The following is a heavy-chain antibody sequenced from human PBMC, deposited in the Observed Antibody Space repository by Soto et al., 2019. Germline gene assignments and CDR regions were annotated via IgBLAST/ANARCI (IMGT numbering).Heavy chain of an antibody. CDR1: GFTFSSYG. V-gene: IGHV3-30*18. CDR3: AKSNSRYKSGYYVV. CDR2: ISYDGSNK. D-gene: IGHD3-22*01. Sequence: GGSLRLSCAASGFTFSSYGMHWVRQAPGKGLEWVAVISYDGSNKYYADSVKGRFTISRDNSKNTLYLQMNSLRAEDTAVYYCAKSNSRYKSGYYVVWGQGTLVTVSS. J-gene: IGHJ4*02.